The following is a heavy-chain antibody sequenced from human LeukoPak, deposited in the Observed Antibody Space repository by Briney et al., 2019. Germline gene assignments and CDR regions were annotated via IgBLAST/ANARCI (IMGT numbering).Heavy chain of an antibody. D-gene: IGHD3-22*01. CDR3: AKGTDDSPLGGYFDY. CDR2: ISGSGGST. J-gene: IGHJ4*02. CDR1: GGSFSGYY. Sequence: ETLSLTCAVYGGSFSGYYWGWIRQPPGKGLEWVSAISGSGGSTYYADSVKGRFTISRDNSKNTLYLQMNSLRAEDTAVYYCAKGTDDSPLGGYFDYWGQGTLATVSS. V-gene: IGHV3-23*01.